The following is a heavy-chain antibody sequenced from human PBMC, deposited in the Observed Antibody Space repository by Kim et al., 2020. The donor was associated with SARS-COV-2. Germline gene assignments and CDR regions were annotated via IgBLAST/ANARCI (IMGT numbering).Heavy chain of an antibody. CDR2: IYYSGST. CDR3: ARDRRDYYYDSSGHPGGYFDL. J-gene: IGHJ2*01. Sequence: SETLSLTCTVSGGSISSGGYYWSWIRQHPGKGREWSGYIYYSGSTYYNPSLKSRVTISVDTSKNQFSLKLSSVTAADTAVYYCARDRRDYYYDSSGHPGGYFDLWGRGTLVTVSS. D-gene: IGHD3-22*01. CDR1: GGSISSGGYY. V-gene: IGHV4-31*03.